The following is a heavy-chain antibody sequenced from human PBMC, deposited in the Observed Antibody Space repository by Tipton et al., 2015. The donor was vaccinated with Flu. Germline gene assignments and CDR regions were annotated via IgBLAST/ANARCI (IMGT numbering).Heavy chain of an antibody. CDR3: ARDRWEYASGFDS. CDR1: GDSIGRRYC. D-gene: IGHD2-2*01. CDR2: VCQIGST. Sequence: LRLSCAVSGDSIGRRYCWGWIRQPPGKGLEWIGNVCQIGSTYYNPSLKSRVTISVGTSKNHFSLKLTSVTAADTAVYYCARDRWEYASGFDSWGQGTLVTVSS. J-gene: IGHJ4*02. V-gene: IGHV4-38-2*02.